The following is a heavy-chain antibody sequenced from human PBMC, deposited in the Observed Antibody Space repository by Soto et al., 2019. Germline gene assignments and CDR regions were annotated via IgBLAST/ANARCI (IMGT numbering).Heavy chain of an antibody. Sequence: PGGSLRLSCVASGFTFKNYAMIWVRQVPGKGLEWVSGISDSGGVIFYADAVRGRFTISRDNSKNTLYLQMNSLRAEDTAVYYCANNEGHYYYGMDVWGQGTTVTVSS. D-gene: IGHD1-1*01. CDR2: ISDSGGVI. V-gene: IGHV3-23*01. J-gene: IGHJ6*02. CDR1: GFTFKNYA. CDR3: ANNEGHYYYGMDV.